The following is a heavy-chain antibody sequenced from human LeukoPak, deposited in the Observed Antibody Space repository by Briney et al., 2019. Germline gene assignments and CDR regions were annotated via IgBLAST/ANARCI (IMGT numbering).Heavy chain of an antibody. Sequence: QPGGSLRLSCAVSGFSVSSFGMSWVRQAPGKGLEWISAISLNGETTWYADSVKGRFTISRDNSKNTLYLQLTSLRAEDTAVYYCAQGFSSGWYPYWGQGSLVSVSS. CDR1: GFSVSSFG. D-gene: IGHD6-19*01. CDR2: ISLNGETT. CDR3: AQGFSSGWYPY. J-gene: IGHJ4*02. V-gene: IGHV3-23*01.